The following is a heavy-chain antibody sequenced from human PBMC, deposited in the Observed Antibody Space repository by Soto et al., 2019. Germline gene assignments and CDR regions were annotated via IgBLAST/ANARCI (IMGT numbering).Heavy chain of an antibody. V-gene: IGHV3-30-3*01. J-gene: IGHJ5*01. Sequence: PGGSLRLSCAASGFTFSSYAMHWVRQAPGKGLEWVAVISYDGSNKYYADSVKGRFTISRDNSKNTLYLQMNSLRAEDTAVYYCARDSYTDYDFWRDDNLLDSSGQGSLVIVSS. CDR2: ISYDGSNK. CDR1: GFTFSSYA. CDR3: ARDSYTDYDFWRDDNLLDS. D-gene: IGHD3-3*01.